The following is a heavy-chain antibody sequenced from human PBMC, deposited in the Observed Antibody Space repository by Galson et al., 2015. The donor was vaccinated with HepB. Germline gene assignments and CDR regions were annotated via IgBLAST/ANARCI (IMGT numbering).Heavy chain of an antibody. D-gene: IGHD6-25*01. Sequence: SVKVSCKASGYTFTSYYMHWVRQAPGQGLEWMGIINPSGGSTSYAQKFQGRVTMTRDTSTSTVYMELSSLRSEDTAVYYCAKTDPAGWYFDYWGQGTLVTVSS. CDR2: INPSGGST. CDR3: AKTDPAGWYFDY. CDR1: GYTFTSYY. V-gene: IGHV1-46*03. J-gene: IGHJ4*02.